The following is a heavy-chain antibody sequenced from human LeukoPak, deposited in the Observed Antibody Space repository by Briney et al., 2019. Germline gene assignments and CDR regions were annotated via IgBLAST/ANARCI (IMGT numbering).Heavy chain of an antibody. CDR1: GFTFDDYA. Sequence: GGSLRLSCAASGFTFDDYAMHWVRQAPGKGLEWVSLISWDGGSTYYADSVKGRFTISRDNSKNTLYLQMNSLRAEDTAVYYCAKDLSVGYDSSGSHWGQGTLVTVSS. J-gene: IGHJ4*02. CDR2: ISWDGGST. D-gene: IGHD3-22*01. V-gene: IGHV3-43D*03. CDR3: AKDLSVGYDSSGSH.